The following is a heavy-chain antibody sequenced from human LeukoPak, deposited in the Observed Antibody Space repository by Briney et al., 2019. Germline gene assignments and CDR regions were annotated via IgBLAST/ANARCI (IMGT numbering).Heavy chain of an antibody. J-gene: IGHJ4*02. Sequence: GESLKISCKGFGYSFTSYWIGWVRQIPGKGLEWVGIIYPGDSDTRYSPSFQGQVTISADKSISTAYLQWSSLKASDTAMYYCARPALDGYNERWWDYWGQGTLVTVSS. CDR2: IYPGDSDT. CDR3: ARPALDGYNERWWDY. V-gene: IGHV5-51*01. D-gene: IGHD5-24*01. CDR1: GYSFTSYW.